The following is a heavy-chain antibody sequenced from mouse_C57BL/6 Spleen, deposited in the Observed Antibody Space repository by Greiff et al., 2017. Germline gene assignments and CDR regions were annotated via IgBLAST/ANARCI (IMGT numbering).Heavy chain of an antibody. CDR2: IYPGDGDT. D-gene: IGHD3-2*02. CDR3: ARQDSSVYYFDY. J-gene: IGHJ2*01. V-gene: IGHV1-82*01. Sequence: QVQLKESGPELVKPGASVKISCKASGYAFSSSWMNWVKQRPGKGLEWIGRIYPGDGDTNYNGQFKGKATLTADKSSSTAYMQLSRLTSEASAVYFCARQDSSVYYFDYWGQGTTLTVSS. CDR1: GYAFSSSW.